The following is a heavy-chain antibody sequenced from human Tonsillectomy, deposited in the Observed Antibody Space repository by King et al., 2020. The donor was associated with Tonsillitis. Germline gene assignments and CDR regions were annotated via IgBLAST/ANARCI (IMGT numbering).Heavy chain of an antibody. CDR3: GRGLGWVADY. V-gene: IGHV3-7*01. CDR2: IKEDGSQT. D-gene: IGHD2-15*01. J-gene: IGHJ4*02. CDR1: GFTFDSHW. Sequence: EVQLVESGGGLVQPGGSLRLSCTASGFTFDSHWMMWFRQAPGKGLEWVATIKEDGSQTLYLDSVKGRFTISRDNAKNIQYLQMNSLKVEDTAVYYCGRGLGWVADYWGQGTLVTVSS.